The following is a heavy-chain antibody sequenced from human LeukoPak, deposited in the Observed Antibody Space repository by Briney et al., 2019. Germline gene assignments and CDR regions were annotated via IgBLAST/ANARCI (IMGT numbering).Heavy chain of an antibody. J-gene: IGHJ4*02. CDR1: GGSISSYY. CDR2: IYYSGST. Sequence: SETLSLTCTVSGGSISSYYWSWIRQPPGKGLEWIGYIYYSGSTNYNPSLKSRVTISVDTSKNQFSLKLSSVTAADTAVYYCARDSPRSKYDYWGQGTLVTVSS. D-gene: IGHD4-11*01. CDR3: ARDSPRSKYDY. V-gene: IGHV4-59*12.